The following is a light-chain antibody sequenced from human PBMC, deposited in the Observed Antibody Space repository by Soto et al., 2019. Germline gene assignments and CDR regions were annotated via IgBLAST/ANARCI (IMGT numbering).Light chain of an antibody. V-gene: IGKV1-5*01. J-gene: IGKJ2*01. Sequence: DILMTQSPSTLSASVGDRVTITCRASQSISRYLAWYQQKPGKAPNLLIYDASTLESGVPSRFSGSGSGTEITLTISSLQPDDFATYYCQQYDSYSPEYTFGQGTKLEI. CDR2: DAS. CDR3: QQYDSYSPEYT. CDR1: QSISRY.